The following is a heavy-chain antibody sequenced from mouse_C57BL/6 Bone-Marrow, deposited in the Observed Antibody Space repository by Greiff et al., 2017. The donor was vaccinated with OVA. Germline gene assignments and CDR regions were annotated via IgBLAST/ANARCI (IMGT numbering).Heavy chain of an antibody. D-gene: IGHD4-1*01. CDR2: IDPEDGDT. V-gene: IGHV14-1*01. CDR3: TTPSGTSYAMDY. CDR1: GFNIKDYY. J-gene: IGHJ4*01. Sequence: EVKLQQSGAELVRPGASVKLSCTASGFNIKDYYMHWVKQRPEQGLEWIGRIDPEDGDTEYAPKFQGKATMTADTSSNTAYLQLSSLTSEDTAVYYCTTPSGTSYAMDYWGQGTSVTVSS.